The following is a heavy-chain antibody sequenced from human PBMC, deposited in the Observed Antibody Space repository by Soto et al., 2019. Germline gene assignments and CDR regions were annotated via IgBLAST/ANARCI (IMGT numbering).Heavy chain of an antibody. CDR1: GYTFTSYG. V-gene: IGHV1-18*01. J-gene: IGHJ5*02. Sequence: GASVKVSCKASGYTFTSYGISWVRQAPGQGLEWMGWISVYNGNTNYEQKLQGRVTMTTDTSTSTAYMEVRSLRSYDTAVYYCARDVYCSSTSCYLARASWWFDPWGQGTLVTVSS. CDR2: ISVYNGNT. CDR3: ARDVYCSSTSCYLARASWWFDP. D-gene: IGHD2-2*01.